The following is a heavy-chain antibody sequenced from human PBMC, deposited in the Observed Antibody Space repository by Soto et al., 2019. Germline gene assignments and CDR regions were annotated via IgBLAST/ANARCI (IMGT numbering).Heavy chain of an antibody. V-gene: IGHV3-23*01. Sequence: VSLRLSCAASGFTFSNYPMSWVRQAPGKGLEWVSGMSGSGASTYYADSVKGRFTISRDNSKNTLYLQMNSLRGEDTAIYYCAKVGSGWYYFDYWGQGTLVTVSS. CDR1: GFTFSNYP. CDR2: MSGSGAST. D-gene: IGHD6-19*01. J-gene: IGHJ4*02. CDR3: AKVGSGWYYFDY.